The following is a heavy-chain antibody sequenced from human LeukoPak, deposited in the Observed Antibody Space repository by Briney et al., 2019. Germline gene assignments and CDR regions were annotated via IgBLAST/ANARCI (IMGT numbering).Heavy chain of an antibody. V-gene: IGHV1-2*02. D-gene: IGHD6-6*01. Sequence: ASVKVSCKASGYTFTGYYMHWVRQAPGQGLEWMGWINPNSGGTNYAQKFQGRVTLTTDTSTSTAYMELSRLRSDDTAVYYCARAAPSIAARPDYYYYYMDVWGKGTTVTVSS. J-gene: IGHJ6*03. CDR3: ARAAPSIAARPDYYYYYMDV. CDR1: GYTFTGYY. CDR2: INPNSGGT.